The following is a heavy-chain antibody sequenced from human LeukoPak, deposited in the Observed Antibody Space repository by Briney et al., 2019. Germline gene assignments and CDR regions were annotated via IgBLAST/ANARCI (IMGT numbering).Heavy chain of an antibody. Sequence: SETLSLTCTVSGGSISSYYWSWIRQPPGKGLEWIGYIYYSGSTNYNPSLKSRVTISVDTSKNQFSLKLSSVTAADTAVYYCARDEHGRGLFSIWGQGTMVAVSS. V-gene: IGHV4-59*01. CDR3: ARDEHGRGLFSI. CDR2: IYYSGST. J-gene: IGHJ3*02. D-gene: IGHD3-10*01. CDR1: GGSISSYY.